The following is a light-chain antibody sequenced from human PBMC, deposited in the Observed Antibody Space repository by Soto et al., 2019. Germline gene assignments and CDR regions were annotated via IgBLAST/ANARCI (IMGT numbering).Light chain of an antibody. Sequence: QSVLTQPPSVSGAPGQRVTISCTGTSSNIGAGYDVYWYQQLPGTAPKLLISGNNNRPSGVPDRFSGSRSGTAASLAITGLQAEDEADYYCQSYDSSLSGSNVFGTGTKVTVL. CDR3: QSYDSSLSGSNV. CDR1: SSNIGAGYD. V-gene: IGLV1-40*01. CDR2: GNN. J-gene: IGLJ1*01.